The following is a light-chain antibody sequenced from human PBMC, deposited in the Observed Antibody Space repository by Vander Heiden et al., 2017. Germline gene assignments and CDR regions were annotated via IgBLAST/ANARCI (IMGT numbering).Light chain of an antibody. CDR2: GAS. CDR1: QSISTY. CDR3: QQNYKTPYT. V-gene: IGKV1-39*01. J-gene: IGKJ2*01. Sequence: IQLTQFPSSLSASVGDRVTITCRASQSISTYLNWYQQKPGKAPKLLIYGASSLQSGVPSRFSGSGSGTDFTLTISSLQPDDFATYYCQQNYKTPYTFGQGTELEIK.